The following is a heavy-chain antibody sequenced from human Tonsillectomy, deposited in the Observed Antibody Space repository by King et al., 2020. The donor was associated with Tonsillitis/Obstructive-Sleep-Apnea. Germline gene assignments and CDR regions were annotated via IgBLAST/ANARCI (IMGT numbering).Heavy chain of an antibody. CDR3: ARGKDCTTTSCYNWFDP. CDR2: IRSSSSYI. Sequence: VQLVQSGEGLVKPGGSLRLSCAASGFTFSTYSMNWVRQAPGKGLKWRSSIRSSSSYIYYADSVKVRFTISRANAKNSLFLQMNSLRAEDTAVYFCARGKDCTTTSCYNWFDPWGQGTLVTVSS. CDR1: GFTFSTYS. V-gene: IGHV3-21*01. J-gene: IGHJ5*02. D-gene: IGHD2-2*01.